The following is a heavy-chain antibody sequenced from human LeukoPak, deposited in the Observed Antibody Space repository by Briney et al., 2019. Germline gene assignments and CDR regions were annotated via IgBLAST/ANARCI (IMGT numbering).Heavy chain of an antibody. D-gene: IGHD3-3*01. CDR1: GFTFRDYW. V-gene: IGHV3-7*01. J-gene: IGHJ4*02. Sequence: PGGSLRLSCIASGFTFRDYWMTWVRRAPGKGLEWVANIRRDGGAAYYVDSVKGRFTISRDSAENSLFLQMNSLRVEDTAVYYCARDHENGYYTHWGQGTLVTVSS. CDR3: ARDHENGYYTH. CDR2: IRRDGGAA.